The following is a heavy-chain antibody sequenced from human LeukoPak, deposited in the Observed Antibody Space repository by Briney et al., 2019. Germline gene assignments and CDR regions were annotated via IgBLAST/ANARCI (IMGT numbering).Heavy chain of an antibody. CDR2: IYTSGST. CDR3: ARDRRRFLEFGDNWFDP. Sequence: ETLSLTCTVSGGSISSYYWSWIRQPPGKGLEWIGYIYTSGSTNYNPSLKSRVTISVDTSKNQFSLKLCSVTAADTAVYYCARDRRRFLEFGDNWFDPWGQGTLVTVSS. J-gene: IGHJ5*02. V-gene: IGHV4-4*09. D-gene: IGHD3-3*01. CDR1: GGSISSYY.